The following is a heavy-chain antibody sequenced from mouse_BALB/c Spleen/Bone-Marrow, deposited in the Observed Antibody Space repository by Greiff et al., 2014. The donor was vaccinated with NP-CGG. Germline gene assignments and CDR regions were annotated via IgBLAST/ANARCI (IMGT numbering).Heavy chain of an antibody. D-gene: IGHD4-1*01. Sequence: EVQRVESGGGLVKPGGSLKLSCAASGFTFSGYAMSWVSQTPEKRLEWVATISSGGSYTYYPDSVKGRFTISRDNAKNTLYLQMSSLRSEDTAMYYCASLTGRDYWGQGTTLTVSA. CDR2: ISSGGSYT. J-gene: IGHJ2*01. CDR1: GFTFSGYA. CDR3: ASLTGRDY. V-gene: IGHV5-9-3*01.